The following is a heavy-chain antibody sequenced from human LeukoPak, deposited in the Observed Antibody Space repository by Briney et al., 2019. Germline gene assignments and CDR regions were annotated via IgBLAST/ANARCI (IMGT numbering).Heavy chain of an antibody. V-gene: IGHV4-38-2*02. CDR2: IYHSGST. J-gene: IGHJ4*02. CDR1: GYSISSGYY. D-gene: IGHD3-22*01. CDR3: ARGYYYDSSGAPTLDY. Sequence: SETLSLTCTVSGYSISSGYYWDWIRQPPGKGLEWIGSIYHSGSTYYNPSLKSRVTISVDTSKNQFSLKLSSVTAADTAVYYCARGYYYDSSGAPTLDYWGQGTLVTVSS.